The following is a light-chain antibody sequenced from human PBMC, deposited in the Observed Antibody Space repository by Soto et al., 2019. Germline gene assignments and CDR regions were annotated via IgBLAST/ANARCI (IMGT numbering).Light chain of an antibody. CDR2: GTS. CDR1: QSVSSSY. Sequence: EIVLTQSPGTLSLSPGERATLSCRASQSVSSSYIAWYQQKRGQAPRLLLYGTSSRATGIPDRFSGSGSGTDVTLTISRLEPEDFAVFFCQHYVPSAETWTFGQGTKVEIK. J-gene: IGKJ1*01. CDR3: QHYVPSAETWT. V-gene: IGKV3-20*01.